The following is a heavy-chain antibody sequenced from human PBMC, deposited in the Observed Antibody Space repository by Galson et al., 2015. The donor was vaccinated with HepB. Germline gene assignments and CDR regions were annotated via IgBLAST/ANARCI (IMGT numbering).Heavy chain of an antibody. CDR2: IYRGGST. CDR1: AFTVSSSN. CDR3: ARRGDGYNFCYYYYGLDV. V-gene: IGHV3-66*04. J-gene: IGHJ6*02. D-gene: IGHD5-24*01. Sequence: SLRLSCAASAFTVSSSNMSWVRQTPGKGLEWVSVIYRGGSTYYADSVKGRFTVSRDNSKNALFLRMNSLLAEDTAVYYCARRGDGYNFCYYYYGLDVWGRGTTVTVAS.